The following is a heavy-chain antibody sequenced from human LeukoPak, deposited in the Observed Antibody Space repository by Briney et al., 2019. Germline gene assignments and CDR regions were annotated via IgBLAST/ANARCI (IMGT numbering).Heavy chain of an antibody. CDR3: ARALVVVAAPYNWFDP. CDR2: IYHSGST. CDR1: GGSISSSNW. Sequence: SETLSLTCAVSGGSISSSNWWSWVRQPPGKGLEWIGEIYHSGSTNYNPSLKSRVTISVDKSKNQFSLKLSSVTAADTAVYYCARALVVVAAPYNWFDPWGQGTLVTVSS. D-gene: IGHD2-15*01. V-gene: IGHV4-4*02. J-gene: IGHJ5*02.